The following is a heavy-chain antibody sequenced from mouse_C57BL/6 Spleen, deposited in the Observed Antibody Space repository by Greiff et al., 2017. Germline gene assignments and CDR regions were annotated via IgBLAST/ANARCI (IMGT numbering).Heavy chain of an antibody. D-gene: IGHD1-1*01. CDR1: GFSFTSYG. CDR2: IWSGGST. J-gene: IGHJ2*01. CDR3: ARNPLYYGSSFDY. V-gene: IGHV2-2*01. Sequence: QVQLQQSGPGLVQPSQSLSITCTVSGFSFTSYGVHWVRQSPGKGLEWLGVIWSGGSTDYNAAFISRLSISKDNSKSQVFFKMNSLQADDTAIYYCARNPLYYGSSFDYWGQGTTLTVSS.